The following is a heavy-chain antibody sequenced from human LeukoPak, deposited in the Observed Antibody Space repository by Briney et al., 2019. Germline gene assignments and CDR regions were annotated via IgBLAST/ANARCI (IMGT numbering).Heavy chain of an antibody. CDR2: IRYDGRNK. Sequence: GGSLRLSCAAAGLTFSNYGMHWARQAPGKGLQWVAYIRYDGRNKYSADSVKGRFTISRDNAKNSLYLQMNSLRAEDTAVYYCARDRVYYYDSSGYYCWGQGTLVTVSS. CDR1: GLTFSNYG. CDR3: ARDRVYYYDSSGYYC. V-gene: IGHV3-30*02. J-gene: IGHJ4*02. D-gene: IGHD3-22*01.